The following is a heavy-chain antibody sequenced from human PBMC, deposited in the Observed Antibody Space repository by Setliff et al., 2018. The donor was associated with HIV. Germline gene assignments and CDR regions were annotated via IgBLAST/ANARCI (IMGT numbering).Heavy chain of an antibody. D-gene: IGHD7-27*01. CDR2: IYTSGTT. CDR1: GGSISSDNYY. V-gene: IGHV4-61*09. CDR3: ARDLGSGLYYYGMDV. Sequence: TLSLTCTVSGGSISSDNYYWSWIRQPAGKGLEWIGHIYTSGTTVYNHSLKSRVTISVDTSKNQFSLKLSSVTAADTAVYYCARDLGSGLYYYGMDVWGQGTTVTVS. J-gene: IGHJ6*02.